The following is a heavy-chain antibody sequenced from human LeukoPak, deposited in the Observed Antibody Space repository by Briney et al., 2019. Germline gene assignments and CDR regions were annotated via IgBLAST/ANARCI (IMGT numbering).Heavy chain of an antibody. CDR1: GFTFSSYG. CDR2: IRSDGSNK. Sequence: PGGSLRLSCAASGFTFSSYGMHWVRQAPGKGLEWVAFIRSDGSNKYYADSVKGRFTISRDNSKNTLYLQLNSLRAEDTAVYYCARGSYSSLDYWGQGTLVTVSS. J-gene: IGHJ4*02. CDR3: ARGSYSSLDY. D-gene: IGHD6-13*01. V-gene: IGHV3-30*02.